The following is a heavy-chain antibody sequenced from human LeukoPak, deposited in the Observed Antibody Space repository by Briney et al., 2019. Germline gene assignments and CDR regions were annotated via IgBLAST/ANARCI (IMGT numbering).Heavy chain of an antibody. Sequence: GGSLRLSCAASGFTFSGSAMHWVRQASGKGLEWVGRIRSKANSYATAYAASVKGRFTISRDDSKNTAYLQMNSLKTEDTAFYYCTRQGDCSGGSCYEPYCYYGMDVWGQGTTVTVSS. CDR2: IRSKANSYAT. CDR3: TRQGDCSGGSCYEPYCYYGMDV. CDR1: GFTFSGSA. V-gene: IGHV3-73*01. D-gene: IGHD2-15*01. J-gene: IGHJ6*02.